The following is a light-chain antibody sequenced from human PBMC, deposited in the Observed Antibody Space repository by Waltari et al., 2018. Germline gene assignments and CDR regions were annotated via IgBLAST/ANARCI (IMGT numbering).Light chain of an antibody. J-gene: IGKJ4*01. CDR3: QQYYKTPS. CDR1: QDLLYNSNNKNY. CDR2: WAS. Sequence: DIVMTQSPGSLVVALGERATINCKSGQDLLYNSNNKNYLAWYQHKPGQSPKLLFYWASTRASGVPDRFSCSGSGTDFTLTISRVQAEDVAIYYCQQYYKTPSFGGGTKVE. V-gene: IGKV4-1*01.